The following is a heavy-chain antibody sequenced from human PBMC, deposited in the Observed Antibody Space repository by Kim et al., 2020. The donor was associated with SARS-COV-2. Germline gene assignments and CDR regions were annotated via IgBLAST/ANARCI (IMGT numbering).Heavy chain of an antibody. J-gene: IGHJ5*02. Sequence: ASVKVSCKASGYTFTSYAMNWVRQAPGQGLEWMGWINTNTGNPTYAQGFTGRFVFSLDTSVSTAYLQISSLKAEDTAVYYCARGIAAAGDRWFDPWGQGTLVTVSS. CDR1: GYTFTSYA. CDR2: INTNTGNP. CDR3: ARGIAAAGDRWFDP. D-gene: IGHD6-13*01. V-gene: IGHV7-4-1*02.